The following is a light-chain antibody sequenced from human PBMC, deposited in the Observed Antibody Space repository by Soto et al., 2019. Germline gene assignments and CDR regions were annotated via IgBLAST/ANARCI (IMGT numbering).Light chain of an antibody. J-gene: IGKJ3*01. CDR1: QSISSN. CDR2: GAS. CDR3: QQYNDWPPEGT. Sequence: EIVMTQSPATLSVSPGERATLSCRASQSISSNLAWYQQKPGQAPSLLIYGASTRATGIPARFSGSGSGTEFTLTISSLQSEDFAVYYCQQYNDWPPEGTFGPGTKVDVK. V-gene: IGKV3-15*01.